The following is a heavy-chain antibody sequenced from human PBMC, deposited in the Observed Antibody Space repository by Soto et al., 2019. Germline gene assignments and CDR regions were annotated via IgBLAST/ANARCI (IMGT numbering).Heavy chain of an antibody. CDR2: VDPEDGET. J-gene: IGHJ4*02. V-gene: IGHV1-69-2*01. CDR1: GYTFSDYN. Sequence: EVQLVQSGAEVKKPGTTVKISCKTSGYTFSDYNMHWVQQAPGKGLEWMGQVDPEDGETVYAERCQGRITITADTSSETVYMELSSLTSDDTALYSCATVGTTQPPFDYWGQGTVVTVSS. D-gene: IGHD2-21*02. CDR3: ATVGTTQPPFDY.